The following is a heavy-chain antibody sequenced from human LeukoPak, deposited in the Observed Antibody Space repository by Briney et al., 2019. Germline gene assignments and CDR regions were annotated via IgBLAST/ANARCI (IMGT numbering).Heavy chain of an antibody. V-gene: IGHV4-39*07. CDR2: IYHSGST. CDR1: GGSISSSSYY. J-gene: IGHJ4*02. CDR3: ASSTTLRD. D-gene: IGHD2/OR15-2a*01. Sequence: SETLSLTCTVSGGSISSSSYYWGWIRQPPGKGLEWIGSIYHSGSTYYNPSLKSRVTISVDTSKNQFSLKLSSVTAADTAVYYCASSTTLRDWGQGTLVTVSS.